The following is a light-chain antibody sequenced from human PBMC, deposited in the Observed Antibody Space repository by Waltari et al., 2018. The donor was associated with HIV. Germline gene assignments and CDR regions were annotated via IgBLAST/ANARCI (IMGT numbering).Light chain of an antibody. Sequence: DIQLTQSPSFLSASVGDRVTVACRASQDISDFLAWYQQKPGIAPRLLIYDASILYTGVPSRFRGSGSGTEFTLTISSLQPEDFASHYCQQLHTFPLTFGGGTKV. V-gene: IGKV1-9*01. J-gene: IGKJ4*01. CDR3: QQLHTFPLT. CDR2: DAS. CDR1: QDISDF.